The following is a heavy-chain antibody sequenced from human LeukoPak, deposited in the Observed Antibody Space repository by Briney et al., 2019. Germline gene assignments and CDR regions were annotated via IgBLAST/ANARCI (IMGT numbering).Heavy chain of an antibody. V-gene: IGHV1-8*01. D-gene: IGHD3-16*01. J-gene: IGHJ3*02. CDR3: AREGYDYVWGSAETDAFDI. Sequence: ASVTVSCKASGYTFTSYDINWVRQATGQGLEWMGWMNPNSGNTGYAQKLQGRVTMTRNTSISTAYMELSSLKSDDTAVYYCAREGYDYVWGSAETDAFDIWGQGTMVTVSS. CDR2: MNPNSGNT. CDR1: GYTFTSYD.